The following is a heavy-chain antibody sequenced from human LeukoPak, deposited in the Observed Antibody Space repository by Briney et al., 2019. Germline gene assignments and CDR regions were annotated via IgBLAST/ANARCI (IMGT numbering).Heavy chain of an antibody. V-gene: IGHV3-48*04. CDR1: GFTFSSYG. CDR3: AQSRIGFSGLADY. CDR2: ISSDSSSI. J-gene: IGHJ4*02. Sequence: GGSLRLSCAASGFTFSSYGMHWVRQAPGKGLEWVSYISSDSSSIHYADSVKGRFTISRDNAKSSLYLQMNSLRAEDTAVYYCAQSRIGFSGLADYWGQGTLVTVSS. D-gene: IGHD1-26*01.